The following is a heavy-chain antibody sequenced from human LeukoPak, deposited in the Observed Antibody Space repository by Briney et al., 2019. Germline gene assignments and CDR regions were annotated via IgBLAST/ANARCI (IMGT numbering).Heavy chain of an antibody. V-gene: IGHV5-51*01. CDR3: ARSQPYYYDSSGLFDY. J-gene: IGHJ4*02. Sequence: GESLKISCQGSGYSFTSYWIAWVRQRTGQGLEWIGIIYPGDSDTRYSPSFQGQVTISADKSISTAYLQWSSLKASDTAMYYCARSQPYYYDSSGLFDYWGQGTLVTVSS. CDR2: IYPGDSDT. CDR1: GYSFTSYW. D-gene: IGHD3-22*01.